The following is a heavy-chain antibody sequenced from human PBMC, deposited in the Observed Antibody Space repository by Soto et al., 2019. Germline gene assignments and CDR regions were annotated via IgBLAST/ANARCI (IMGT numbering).Heavy chain of an antibody. Sequence: TLSLTCTVSGGSVTSDEDYWAWIRHSPGKGLEWIGYISNSGSTGYNPSLKTRLSMSVDRSKIQFTLRLTSVTAADTAVYFCATESGSTYGYFDHWGQGTQVTVSS. CDR2: ISNSGST. CDR1: GGSVTSDEDY. CDR3: ATESGSTYGYFDH. V-gene: IGHV4-30-4*01. D-gene: IGHD5-18*01. J-gene: IGHJ4*02.